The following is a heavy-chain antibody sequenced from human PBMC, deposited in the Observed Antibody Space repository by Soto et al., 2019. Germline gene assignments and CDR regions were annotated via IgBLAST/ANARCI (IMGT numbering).Heavy chain of an antibody. D-gene: IGHD1-26*01. J-gene: IGHJ4*02. CDR1: GGSITSGDYY. CDR3: DAGPQWEQHFDH. CDR2: IYYSGST. V-gene: IGHV4-30-4*01. Sequence: PSETLSLTCPVSGGSITSGDYYWSWIRQPPGKGLEWIGYIYYSGSTYYNPSLKSRITMSADTSKNQLSLNLSSVTAADTAMYYCDAGPQWEQHFDHWGQETLVTVSS.